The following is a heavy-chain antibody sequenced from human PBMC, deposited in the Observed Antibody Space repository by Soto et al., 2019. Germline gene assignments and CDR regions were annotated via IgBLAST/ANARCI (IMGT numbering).Heavy chain of an antibody. CDR1: GFTRSNYG. Sequence: GVSLRLSCAASGFTRSNYGRSWVRQVPGKGLEWMANMNLDESEKHYVDSVKGRFTISRDNAKNLLYLQMSSLRVEDTAIYFCSTTASARGGFASWGQGTLVTVSS. CDR3: STTASARGGFAS. V-gene: IGHV3-7*05. J-gene: IGHJ5*02. CDR2: MNLDESEK. D-gene: IGHD3-16*01.